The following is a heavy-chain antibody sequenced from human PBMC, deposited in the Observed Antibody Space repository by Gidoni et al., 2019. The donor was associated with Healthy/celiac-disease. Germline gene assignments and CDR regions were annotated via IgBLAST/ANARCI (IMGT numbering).Heavy chain of an antibody. V-gene: IGHV3-15*01. J-gene: IGHJ4*02. CDR2: IKSKTDGGTT. CDR3: TTLGHYYGSGSLDY. Sequence: EVQLVESGGGLVKPGGSLRLSCPASGFTFSNAWMSWVRQAPGKGLEWVGRIKSKTDGGTTDYAAPVKGRFTISRDDSKNTLYLQMNSLKTEDTAVYYCTTLGHYYGSGSLDYWGQGTLVTVSS. D-gene: IGHD3-10*01. CDR1: GFTFSNAW.